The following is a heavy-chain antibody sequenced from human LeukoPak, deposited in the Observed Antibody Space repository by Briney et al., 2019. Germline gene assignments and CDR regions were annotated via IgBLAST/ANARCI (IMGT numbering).Heavy chain of an antibody. D-gene: IGHD1-26*01. CDR1: GGTFSSYT. Sequence: ASVKVSCKASGGTFSSYTISWVRQAPGQGLEWMGRIIPILGIANYAQKFQGRVTITADKSTSTAYMELSSLRSEDTAVYYCAREWKVGAFSYFDYWGQGTLVTVSS. CDR3: AREWKVGAFSYFDY. V-gene: IGHV1-69*04. CDR2: IIPILGIA. J-gene: IGHJ4*02.